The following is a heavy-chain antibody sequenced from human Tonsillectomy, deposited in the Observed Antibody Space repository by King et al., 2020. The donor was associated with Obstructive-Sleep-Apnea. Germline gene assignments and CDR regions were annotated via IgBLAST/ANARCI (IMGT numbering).Heavy chain of an antibody. V-gene: IGHV3-15*01. Sequence: VQLVESGGGLVKAEGSLRLSCAASEFTFSNAWMSWVRQVPGKGLEWVGRISTKTDGASTDYAAPVKGRFIISRDDSKNTLYLQMNSLKIEDTAVYYCPRGSAAAYFDYWGQGTLVTVSS. J-gene: IGHJ4*02. CDR3: PRGSAAAYFDY. CDR2: ISTKTDGAST. CDR1: EFTFSNAW. D-gene: IGHD6-13*01.